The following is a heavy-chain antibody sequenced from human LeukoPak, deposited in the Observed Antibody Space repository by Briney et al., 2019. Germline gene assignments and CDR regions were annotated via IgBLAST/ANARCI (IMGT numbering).Heavy chain of an antibody. J-gene: IGHJ6*02. CDR3: ARVGERAAAGTDYYGMDV. CDR1: GGPISSGGYY. D-gene: IGHD6-13*01. CDR2: IYYSGST. Sequence: SETLSLTCTVSGGPISSGGYYWSWIRQHPCKYLEWIGYIYYSGSTYYNPSLKSRVTISVDTSKNQFSLKLSSVTAADTAVYYCARVGERAAAGTDYYGMDVWGQGTTVTVSS. V-gene: IGHV4-31*03.